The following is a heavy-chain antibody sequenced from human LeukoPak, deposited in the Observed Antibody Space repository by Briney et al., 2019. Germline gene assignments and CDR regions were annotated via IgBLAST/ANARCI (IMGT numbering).Heavy chain of an antibody. Sequence: GGSLRLSCAASGFTFSDYYMSWIRQAPGKGLEWVSYIGSSSSYIYYADSVKGRFTISRDNAKNSLYLQMNSLRAGDTAVFYCSRGSHDYSNFHYFDYWGQGTLVTVSS. D-gene: IGHD4-11*01. CDR2: IGSSSSYI. CDR3: SRGSHDYSNFHYFDY. V-gene: IGHV3-11*06. J-gene: IGHJ4*02. CDR1: GFTFSDYY.